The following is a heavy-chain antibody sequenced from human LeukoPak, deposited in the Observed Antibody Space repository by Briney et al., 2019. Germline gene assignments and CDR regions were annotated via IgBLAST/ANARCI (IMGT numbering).Heavy chain of an antibody. CDR1: GYTFTGYY. V-gene: IGHV1-69*13. CDR3: ARVPSNSGYDGYYFDY. Sequence: ASVKVSCKASGYTFTGYYMHWVRQAPGQGLEWMGGIIPIFGTANYAQKFQGRVTITADESTSTAYMELSSLRSEDTAVYYCARVPSNSGYDGYYFDYWGQGTLVTVSS. D-gene: IGHD5-12*01. J-gene: IGHJ4*02. CDR2: IIPIFGTA.